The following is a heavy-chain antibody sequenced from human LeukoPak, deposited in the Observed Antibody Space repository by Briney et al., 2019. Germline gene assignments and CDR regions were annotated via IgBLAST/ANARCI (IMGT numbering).Heavy chain of an antibody. CDR3: ARASWWQLVQYYFDY. CDR1: GYSFTTYA. J-gene: IGHJ4*02. Sequence: ASVKVSCKASGYSFTTYAMNWVRQAPGQGLEWMGWINTDTGNPTYAQGFTGRFVFSLDTSVSSAYLQMNSLRAEDTAVYYCARASWWQLVQYYFDYWGQGTLVTVSS. D-gene: IGHD6-6*01. CDR2: INTDTGNP. V-gene: IGHV7-4-1*02.